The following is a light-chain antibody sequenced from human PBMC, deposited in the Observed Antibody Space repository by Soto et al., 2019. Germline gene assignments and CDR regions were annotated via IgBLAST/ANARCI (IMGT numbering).Light chain of an antibody. Sequence: QSALTQPASVSGSPGQSITISCTGTSIDVGGYEYVSWYQQHPGKAPKRIIYDVSDRPSGVSNRFSGSKSGNTASLAISGLQAEDEADYYCSSYTTSSPLGVFGTGTKVTV. CDR3: SSYTTSSPLGV. V-gene: IGLV2-14*03. CDR1: SIDVGGYEY. CDR2: DVS. J-gene: IGLJ1*01.